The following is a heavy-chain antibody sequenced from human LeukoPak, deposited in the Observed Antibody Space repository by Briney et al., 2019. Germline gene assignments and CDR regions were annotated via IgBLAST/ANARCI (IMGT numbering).Heavy chain of an antibody. D-gene: IGHD2-21*01. CDR2: ISSGGDKP. V-gene: IGHV3-23*01. CDR1: GFSFSSYA. CDR3: ARDVGIAPFDY. Sequence: GGSLRLSCAASGFSFSSYAMSWVRQAPGKGLEWVSTISSGGDKPYYADSVKGRFIISRDNSKNTVHLQMNSLRAEDTAIYYCARDVGIAPFDYWGQGTLVTVSS. J-gene: IGHJ4*02.